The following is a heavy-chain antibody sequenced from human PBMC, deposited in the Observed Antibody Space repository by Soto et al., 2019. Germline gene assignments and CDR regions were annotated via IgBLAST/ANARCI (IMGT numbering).Heavy chain of an antibody. CDR3: ATIRVRGGPLRFED. V-gene: IGHV1-69*06. CDR2: VLPITGST. Sequence: QVQLVQSGAEVKKPGSSVKFSCKTSGGLFSVFSFNWVRHAPGQGLEWMGGVLPITGSTDYAQKFQGRLTITADRSTSTIYMELIRLTSDDTANYFCATIRVRGGPLRFEDGGQGTLISVSS. D-gene: IGHD5-12*01. CDR1: GGLFSVFS. J-gene: IGHJ4*01.